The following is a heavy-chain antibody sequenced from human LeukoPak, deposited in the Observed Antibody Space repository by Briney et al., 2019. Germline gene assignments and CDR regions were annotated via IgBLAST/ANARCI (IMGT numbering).Heavy chain of an antibody. CDR3: ARQTAMGRSGDY. CDR1: GYSFTSYW. Sequence: GESLKISCKASGYSFTSYWIGWVRQMPGKGLEWMGIIDPSDSETRYTPSFQGQVTISVDKSLTTADLQWNSLKASDTAVYYCARQTAMGRSGDYRGQGTLVTVSS. V-gene: IGHV5-51*01. D-gene: IGHD5-18*01. J-gene: IGHJ4*02. CDR2: IDPSDSET.